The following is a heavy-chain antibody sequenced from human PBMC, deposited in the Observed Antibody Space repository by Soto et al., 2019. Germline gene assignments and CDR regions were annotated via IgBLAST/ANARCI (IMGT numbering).Heavy chain of an antibody. J-gene: IGHJ5*02. CDR3: ARAGVGDIVVVPGASRWFDP. D-gene: IGHD2-2*01. CDR2: INHSGST. V-gene: IGHV4-34*01. CDR1: GGSFSGYY. Sequence: SETLSLTCAVYGGSFSGYYWSWIRQPPGKGLEWIGEINHSGSTNYNPSLKSRVTISVDTSKNQFSLKLSSVTAADTAVYYCARAGVGDIVVVPGASRWFDPWRSGNLV.